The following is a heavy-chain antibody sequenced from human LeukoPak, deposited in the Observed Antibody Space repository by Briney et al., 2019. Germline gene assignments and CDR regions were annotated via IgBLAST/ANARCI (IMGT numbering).Heavy chain of an antibody. J-gene: IGHJ6*02. CDR1: GFTFSSYW. Sequence: GGSLRLSCAASGFTFSSYWMSWVRQAPGKGLEWVANIKQDGSEKYYVDSVKGRFTISRDNAKNSLYLQMNSLRAEDTAVYYCARDRTAIYYGMDVWGQGTTVTVSS. D-gene: IGHD5-18*01. CDR2: IKQDGSEK. CDR3: ARDRTAIYYGMDV. V-gene: IGHV3-7*01.